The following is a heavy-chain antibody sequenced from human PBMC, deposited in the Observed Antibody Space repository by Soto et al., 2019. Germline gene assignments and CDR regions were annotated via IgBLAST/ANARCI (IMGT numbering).Heavy chain of an antibody. J-gene: IGHJ6*02. D-gene: IGHD3-10*01. V-gene: IGHV1-69*12. Sequence: QVQLVQSGAEVKKPGSSVKVSCKASGGTFSSYAISWVRQAPGQGLEWMGGIIPIFGTADYAQKFRGRVTITADESTSTAYMELSSLRSEDTAVYYCALHYGSGNNYYYYGMDVWGQGTTVTVSS. CDR1: GGTFSSYA. CDR3: ALHYGSGNNYYYYGMDV. CDR2: IIPIFGTA.